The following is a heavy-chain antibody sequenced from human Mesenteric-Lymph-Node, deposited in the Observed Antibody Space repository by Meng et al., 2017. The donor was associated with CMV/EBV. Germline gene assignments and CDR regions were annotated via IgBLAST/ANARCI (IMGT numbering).Heavy chain of an antibody. Sequence: SQTLSLTCGVYGGSFSGYYWSWIRQPPGKGLEWIGEINHSGTTNYSPSLKNRVTISADTSKNQFSLKLSSVTAADTAVYYCARAKSYYYDSSGYYYLDYWGQGTLVTVSS. J-gene: IGHJ4*02. CDR1: GGSFSGYY. CDR3: ARAKSYYYDSSGYYYLDY. CDR2: INHSGTT. V-gene: IGHV4-34*01. D-gene: IGHD3-22*01.